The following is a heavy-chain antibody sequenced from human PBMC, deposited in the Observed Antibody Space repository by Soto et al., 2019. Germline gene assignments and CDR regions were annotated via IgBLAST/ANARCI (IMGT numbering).Heavy chain of an antibody. CDR3: ARDQGRSITCQLDY. D-gene: IGHD2-2*01. CDR1: VFTFSTYA. Sequence: PGGSLRLSCAVSVFTFSTYAMHWVRQAPGKGLEWVAVISYDGSNTYYADSVKGRFTISRDNMLYLQMNSLRAEDTAVYYCARDQGRSITCQLDYWGQGTLVTVSS. CDR2: ISYDGSNT. J-gene: IGHJ4*02. V-gene: IGHV3-30-3*01.